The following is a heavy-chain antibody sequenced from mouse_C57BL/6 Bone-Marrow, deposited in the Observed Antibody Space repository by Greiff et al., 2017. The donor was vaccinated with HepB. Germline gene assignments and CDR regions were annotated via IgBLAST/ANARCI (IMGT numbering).Heavy chain of an antibody. CDR3: ASYYGSSYKYFDV. V-gene: IGHV1-78*01. Sequence: QVQLQQSDAELVKPGASVKISCKVSGYTFTDHTIHWMKQRPEQGLEWIGYIYPRDGSTKYNEKFKGKATLTADKSSSTAYMQLNSLRSEDSAVYFCASYYGSSYKYFDVWGTGTTVTVSS. D-gene: IGHD1-1*01. CDR1: GYTFTDHT. CDR2: IYPRDGST. J-gene: IGHJ1*03.